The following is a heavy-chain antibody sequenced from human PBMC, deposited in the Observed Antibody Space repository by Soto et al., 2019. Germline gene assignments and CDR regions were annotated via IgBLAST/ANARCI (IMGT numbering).Heavy chain of an antibody. J-gene: IGHJ6*02. CDR1: GFTFDDYA. Sequence: PGGSLRLSCAASGFTFDDYAMHWVRQAPGKGLEWVSLISWDGGSTYYADSVKGRFTISRDNSKNSLYLQMNSLRAEDTALYYCAKEQEPLSSSAYYYGMDVWGQGTTVTVSS. CDR2: ISWDGGST. CDR3: AKEQEPLSSSAYYYGMDV. V-gene: IGHV3-43D*04. D-gene: IGHD6-6*01.